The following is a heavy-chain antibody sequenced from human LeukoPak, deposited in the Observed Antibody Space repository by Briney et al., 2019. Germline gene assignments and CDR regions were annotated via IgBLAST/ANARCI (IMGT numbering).Heavy chain of an antibody. Sequence: GGSLRLSCAASGFTFDDYAMHWVRQAPGKGLEWVSGISWNSGSIGYADSVKGRFTISRDNAKNSLYLQMNSLRAEDTALYYCAKVNSGSSLGAFDYWGQGTLVTVSS. CDR3: AKVNSGSSLGAFDY. V-gene: IGHV3-9*01. J-gene: IGHJ4*02. CDR2: ISWNSGSI. CDR1: GFTFDDYA. D-gene: IGHD1-26*01.